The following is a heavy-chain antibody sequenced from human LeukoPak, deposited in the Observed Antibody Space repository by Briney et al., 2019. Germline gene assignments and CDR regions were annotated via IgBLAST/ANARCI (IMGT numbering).Heavy chain of an antibody. CDR2: ISSSSSYI. J-gene: IGHJ2*01. D-gene: IGHD1-26*01. CDR3: ARGVGDPTSTWYFDL. CDR1: GFTFSTYS. Sequence: GGSLGLSCAASGFTFSTYSMNWVRQAPGKGLEWVSSISSSSSYIYYADSMKGRFTISRDNAKNSLYLQMNSLRAEDTAVYYCARGVGDPTSTWYFDLWGRGTLVTVSS. V-gene: IGHV3-21*01.